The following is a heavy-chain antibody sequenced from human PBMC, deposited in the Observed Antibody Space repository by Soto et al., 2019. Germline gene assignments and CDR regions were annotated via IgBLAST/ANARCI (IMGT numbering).Heavy chain of an antibody. Sequence: EASVKVSCKASGYTFTSYGISWVRQAPGQGLEWMGWISAYNGNTNYAQKLQGRVTMTTDTSTSTAYMELRSLRSDDTAVYYCARDSLTRYYDILTGYYKDNWFDPWGQGTLVTVSS. J-gene: IGHJ5*02. CDR2: ISAYNGNT. CDR1: GYTFTSYG. V-gene: IGHV1-18*01. D-gene: IGHD3-9*01. CDR3: ARDSLTRYYDILTGYYKDNWFDP.